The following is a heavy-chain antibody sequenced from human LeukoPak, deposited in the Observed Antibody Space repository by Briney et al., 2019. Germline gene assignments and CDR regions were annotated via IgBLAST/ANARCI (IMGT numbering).Heavy chain of an antibody. Sequence: SETLSLTCAVYGGSFSGYYWSWIRQPPGKGLEWIGEINRSGSTNYNPSLKSRVTISVDTSKNQFSLKLSSVTAADTAVYYCARAVVVMKAFDIWGQGTMVTVSS. CDR2: INRSGST. D-gene: IGHD3-22*01. CDR1: GGSFSGYY. V-gene: IGHV4-34*01. J-gene: IGHJ3*02. CDR3: ARAVVVMKAFDI.